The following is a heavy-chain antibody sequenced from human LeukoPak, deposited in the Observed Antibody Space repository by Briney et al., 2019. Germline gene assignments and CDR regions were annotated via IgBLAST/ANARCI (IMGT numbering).Heavy chain of an antibody. J-gene: IGHJ4*02. CDR2: ISSSTYM. Sequence: GGSLRLSCAASGFTFSNYNMNWVRQAPGKGLEWVSYISSSTYMYYADSVKGRFTISRDNAKNSLYLQMNSLRAEDTALYYCARTHYGSGSIDYWGQGTLVTVSS. CDR3: ARTHYGSGSIDY. V-gene: IGHV3-21*01. D-gene: IGHD3-10*01. CDR1: GFTFSNYN.